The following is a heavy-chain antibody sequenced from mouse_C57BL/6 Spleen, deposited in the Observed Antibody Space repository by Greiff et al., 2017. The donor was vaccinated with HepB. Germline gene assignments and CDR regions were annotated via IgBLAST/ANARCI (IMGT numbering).Heavy chain of an antibody. J-gene: IGHJ4*01. CDR1: GFTFSSYA. CDR2: ISSGGDYI. D-gene: IGHD1-2*01. CDR3: TRGRLDGGYAMDY. Sequence: EVHLVESGEGLVKPGGSLKLSCAASGFTFSSYAMSWVRQTPEKRLEWVAYISSGGDYIYYADTVKGRFTISRDNARNTLYLQMSSLKSEDTAMYYCTRGRLDGGYAMDYWGQGTSVTVSS. V-gene: IGHV5-9-1*02.